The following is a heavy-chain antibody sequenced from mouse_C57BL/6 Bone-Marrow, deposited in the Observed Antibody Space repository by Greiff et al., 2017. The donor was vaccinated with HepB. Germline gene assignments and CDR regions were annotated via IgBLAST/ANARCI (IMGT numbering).Heavy chain of an antibody. Sequence: EVQLQESGPGLAKPSQTLSLTCSVTGYSITSDYWNWIRKFPGNKLEYMGYISYSGSTYHNPSIKSRISITRDKAKNQYYLQLNSVTTEDTATYYGARWHYYGSSDGYFDVWGTGTTVTVSS. CDR2: ISYSGST. CDR1: GYSITSDY. J-gene: IGHJ1*03. CDR3: ARWHYYGSSDGYFDV. V-gene: IGHV3-8*01. D-gene: IGHD1-1*01.